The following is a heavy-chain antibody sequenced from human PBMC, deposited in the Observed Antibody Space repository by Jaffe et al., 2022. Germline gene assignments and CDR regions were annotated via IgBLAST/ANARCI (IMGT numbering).Heavy chain of an antibody. CDR1: GYTFTSYG. CDR2: ISAYNGNT. V-gene: IGHV1-18*01. D-gene: IGHD3-16*01. Sequence: QVQLVQSGAEVKKPGASVKVSCKASGYTFTSYGISWVRQAPGQGLEWMGWISAYNGNTNYAQKLQGRVTMTTDTSTSTAYMELRSLRSDDTAVYYCARDKGEWLPSNYYYYYYMDVWGKGTTVTVSS. J-gene: IGHJ6*03. CDR3: ARDKGEWLPSNYYYYYYMDV.